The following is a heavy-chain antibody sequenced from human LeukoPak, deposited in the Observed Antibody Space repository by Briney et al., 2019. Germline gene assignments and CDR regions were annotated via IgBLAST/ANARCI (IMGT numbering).Heavy chain of an antibody. D-gene: IGHD2-15*01. Sequence: PSETLSLTCTVSGGSISSYYWSWIRQPPGKGLEWIGYIYYRGSTKYNPSLKSRVTISVDTSKNQFSLKLSSVTAADTAVYYCARYCSGRSCYSFDYWGQGSLVTVSS. CDR2: IYYRGST. CDR1: GGSISSYY. V-gene: IGHV4-59*01. CDR3: ARYCSGRSCYSFDY. J-gene: IGHJ4*02.